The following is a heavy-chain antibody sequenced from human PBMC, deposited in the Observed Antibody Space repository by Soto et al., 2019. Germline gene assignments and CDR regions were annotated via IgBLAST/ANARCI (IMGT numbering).Heavy chain of an antibody. V-gene: IGHV3-23*01. J-gene: IGHJ4*02. CDR1: GFTFSSYA. Sequence: EVQLLESGGGLVQPGGSLRLSCAASGFTFSSYAMSWVRQAPGKGLEWVSAISGSGGSTYYANSVKGRFTISRDNSKNTLYLQMNSLRAEDTAVYYCAPLSSTEGYFDYWGQGTLVTVSS. CDR2: ISGSGGST. CDR3: APLSSTEGYFDY. D-gene: IGHD4-17*01.